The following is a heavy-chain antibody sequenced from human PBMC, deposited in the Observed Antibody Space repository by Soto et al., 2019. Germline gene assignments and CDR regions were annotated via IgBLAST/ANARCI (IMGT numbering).Heavy chain of an antibody. CDR1: GYPFTNYA. CDR2: INPGNGNT. CDR3: ARGKGYNWNHGWFDP. J-gene: IGHJ5*02. Sequence: QVQLVQSGAEEKKPGASVKVSCKASGYPFTNYAMHWVRQAPGQRLEWMGWINPGNGNTTYSQRFQDRVTITRDTSASTAYMELSSLRSEDTAMYYCARGKGYNWNHGWFDPWGQGTLVTVSS. V-gene: IGHV1-3*05. D-gene: IGHD1-20*01.